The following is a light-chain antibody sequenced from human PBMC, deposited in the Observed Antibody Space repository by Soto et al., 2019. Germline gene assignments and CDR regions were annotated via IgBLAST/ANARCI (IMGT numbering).Light chain of an antibody. J-gene: IGKJ3*01. CDR2: GAS. CDR1: QSITTS. CDR3: QQSYSTPFT. V-gene: IGKV1-39*01. Sequence: DIQMTQAPSSLSASVGDRVTITCRASQSITTSLSWYQQKPGKAPKVLIYGASNLQGGVPSRFSGSGSGTDFTLTIGSLQPEDFAAYYCQQSYSTPFTFGPGTRVDVQ.